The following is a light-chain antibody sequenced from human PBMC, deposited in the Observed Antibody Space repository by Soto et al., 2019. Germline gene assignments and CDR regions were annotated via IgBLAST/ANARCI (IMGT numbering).Light chain of an antibody. V-gene: IGKV1-8*01. CDR3: LHYYSFPQT. Sequence: IRMTQSPPSLSASLGDTVTLTCRASQGLGTDLAWYQIQPGKPPRLLVYDVSTLQSGVPSRFSGGGSGTDFTLTISRLQSEDFATYYCLHYYSFPQTFGQGTKVDIK. CDR2: DVS. CDR1: QGLGTD. J-gene: IGKJ1*01.